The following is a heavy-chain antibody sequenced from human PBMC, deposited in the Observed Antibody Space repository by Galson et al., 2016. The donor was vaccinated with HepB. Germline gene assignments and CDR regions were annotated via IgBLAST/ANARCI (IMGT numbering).Heavy chain of an antibody. D-gene: IGHD6-13*01. CDR2: MSDSDDI. V-gene: IGHV3-23*01. Sequence: SLRLSCAASGFTFSSYAMAWVRQAPGKGLEWVSGMSDSDDIYYSPTVKGRFTISRDNSKNTVFLQLTSLGAEDTAVYYCAKDKRGHSSAWYWYFDYWGQGTTVTVSS. CDR3: AKDKRGHSSAWYWYFDY. J-gene: IGHJ4*03. CDR1: GFTFSSYA.